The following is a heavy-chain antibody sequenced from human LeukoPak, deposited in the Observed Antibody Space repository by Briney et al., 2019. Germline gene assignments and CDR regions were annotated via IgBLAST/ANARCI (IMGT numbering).Heavy chain of an antibody. V-gene: IGHV4-39*01. CDR1: GGSISSSLYY. J-gene: IGHJ4*02. CDR3: AKSQYDSSGYYPEY. CDR2: IYYSGST. D-gene: IGHD3-22*01. Sequence: SETLSLTCTVSGGSISSSLYYWGWIRQPPGKGLEWIGSIYYSGSTYYNPSLKSRVTISVDTSKNQFSLKLSSVTAADTAVYYCAKSQYDSSGYYPEYWGQGTLVTVSS.